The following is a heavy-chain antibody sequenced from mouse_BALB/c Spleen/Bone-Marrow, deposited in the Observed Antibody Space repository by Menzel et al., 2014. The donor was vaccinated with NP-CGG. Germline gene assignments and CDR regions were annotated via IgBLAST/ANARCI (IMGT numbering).Heavy chain of an antibody. D-gene: IGHD1-1*01. CDR2: INPSTGYT. J-gene: IGHJ2*01. Sequence: VQLQQSGAELAKPGASVKMSCKASGYTFTSYWMHWVKHRPGQGLEWIGYINPSTGYTEYNQKFKDKATLTANKSSSTAYMQLSSLTSEDSAVYYCASTTVVDYWGQGTTLTVSS. CDR1: GYTFTSYW. CDR3: ASTTVVDY. V-gene: IGHV1-7*01.